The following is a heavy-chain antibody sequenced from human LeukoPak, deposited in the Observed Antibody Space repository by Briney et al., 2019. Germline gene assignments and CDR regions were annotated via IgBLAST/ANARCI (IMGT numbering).Heavy chain of an antibody. CDR1: GYTFTGYY. D-gene: IGHD3-3*01. CDR3: ARLVDYDFWSGSPGYYFDY. CDR2: INPNSGGT. Sequence: ASVKVSCKASGYTFTGYYMHWARQAPGQGLEWMGWINPNSGGTNYAQKFQGRVTMTRDTSISTAYMELSRLRSDDTAVYYCARLVDYDFWSGSPGYYFDYWGQGTLVTVSS. J-gene: IGHJ4*02. V-gene: IGHV1-2*02.